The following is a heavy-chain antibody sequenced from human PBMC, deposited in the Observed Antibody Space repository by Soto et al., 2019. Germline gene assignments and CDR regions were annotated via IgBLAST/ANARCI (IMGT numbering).Heavy chain of an antibody. CDR1: GGSIISYY. Sequence: SETLSLTCTVSGGSIISYYWSWILQPPGKGLEWIGYIYDSGSTYYNSSLKSRVTMSVDTSKNQFSLKLSSVTAADTAVYYCARQRIYWGQRPTETVCS. J-gene: IGHJ4*02. V-gene: IGHV4-59*08. CDR2: IYDSGST. CDR3: ARQRIY. D-gene: IGHD6-25*01.